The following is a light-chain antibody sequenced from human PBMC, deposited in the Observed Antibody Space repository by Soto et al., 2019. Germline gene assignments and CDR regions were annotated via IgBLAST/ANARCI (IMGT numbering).Light chain of an antibody. Sequence: QSALAQPPSASGSPGQSVTISCTGTSSDVGGYNFVSWYQQHPGKAPKLMIYEVTKRPSGVPDRFSGSKSGNTASLTVSGLQTEDEADYYCSSYAGTKNLVFGTGTKATVL. CDR2: EVT. CDR1: SSDVGGYNF. CDR3: SSYAGTKNLV. V-gene: IGLV2-8*01. J-gene: IGLJ1*01.